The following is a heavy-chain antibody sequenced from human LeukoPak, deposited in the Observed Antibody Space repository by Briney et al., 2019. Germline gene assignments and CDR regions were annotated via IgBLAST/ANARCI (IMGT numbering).Heavy chain of an antibody. CDR2: INPNSGGT. CDR3: ASDIAAAGTADY. Sequence: ASVKVSCKASGYTFTGYYMHWVRQAPGQGLEWMGWINPNSGGTNYAQKFQGRVTMTRDTSISTAHMELSRLRSDDTAVYYCASDIAAAGTADYWGQGTLVTVSS. CDR1: GYTFTGYY. J-gene: IGHJ4*02. V-gene: IGHV1-2*02. D-gene: IGHD6-13*01.